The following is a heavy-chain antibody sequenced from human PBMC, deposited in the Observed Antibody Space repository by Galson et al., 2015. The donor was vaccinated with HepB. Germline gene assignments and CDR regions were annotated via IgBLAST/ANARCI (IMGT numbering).Heavy chain of an antibody. Sequence: SLRLSCAASGFTFSSYAMRWVRQAPGKGLEWVAVISYDGSNKYYADSVKGRFTISRDNSKNTLYLQMNSLRAEDTAVYYCARDPTCYYDSSGYYSYYFDYWGQGTLVTVSS. CDR1: GFTFSSYA. D-gene: IGHD3-22*01. CDR2: ISYDGSNK. J-gene: IGHJ4*02. CDR3: ARDPTCYYDSSGYYSYYFDY. V-gene: IGHV3-30*04.